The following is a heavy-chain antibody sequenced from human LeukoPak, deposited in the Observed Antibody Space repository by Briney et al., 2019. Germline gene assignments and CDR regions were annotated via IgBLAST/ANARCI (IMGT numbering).Heavy chain of an antibody. V-gene: IGHV5-51*01. D-gene: IGHD2-15*01. CDR3: ARRGGGYCGGGSCYLTAFDI. CDR2: IYPGDSDT. CDR1: GYSFTTYW. J-gene: IGHJ3*02. Sequence: GESLKISCKGSGYSFTTYWIGWVRQMPGKGLEWMGIIYPGDSDTRYSPSFQGQVTISADKSISTAYLQWSSLKASDTAMYYCARRGGGYCGGGSCYLTAFDIWGQGTMVTVSS.